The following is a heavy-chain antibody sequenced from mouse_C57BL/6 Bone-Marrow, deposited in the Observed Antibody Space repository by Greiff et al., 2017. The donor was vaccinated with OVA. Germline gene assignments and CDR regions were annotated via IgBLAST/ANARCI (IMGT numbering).Heavy chain of an antibody. J-gene: IGHJ1*01. CDR2: IHPNSSST. V-gene: IGHV1-64*01. D-gene: IGHD2-5*01. Sequence: QVQLQQPGAELVKPGASVKLSCKTSGYTFTSYWMHWVKQRPGQGLEWIGMIHPNSSSTNYNEKFKSKATLTVDKSSSTAYMQLSSLTSEDSAVYYCARGGFYYSNYVGWYFDVWGSGTTVTVSS. CDR1: GYTFTSYW. CDR3: ARGGFYYSNYVGWYFDV.